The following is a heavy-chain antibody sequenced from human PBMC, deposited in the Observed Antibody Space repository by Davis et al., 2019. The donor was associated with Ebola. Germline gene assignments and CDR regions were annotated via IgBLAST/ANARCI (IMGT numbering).Heavy chain of an antibody. D-gene: IGHD3/OR15-3a*01. CDR1: GGSISSYY. J-gene: IGHJ4*01. CDR3: ARADLPGPFDY. CDR2: IYYSGST. V-gene: IGHV4-59*12. Sequence: SETLSLTCTVSGGSISSYYWSWIRQPPGKGLEWIGYIYYSGSTNYNPSLKSRVTISVDTSKNQFSLELTFVTAADTAVYYCARADLPGPFDYWGHGTLVTVSS.